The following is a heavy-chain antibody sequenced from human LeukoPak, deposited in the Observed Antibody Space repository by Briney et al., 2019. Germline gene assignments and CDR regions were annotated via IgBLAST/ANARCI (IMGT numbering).Heavy chain of an antibody. CDR2: ISSSSSYI. CDR3: ARDRQQLILGWFDP. CDR1: GFTFSSYS. D-gene: IGHD6-13*01. V-gene: IGHV3-21*01. Sequence: GGSLRLSCAASGFTFSSYSMNWVRQAPGKGLEWVSSISSSSSYIYYADSVKGRFTISRDNAKNSLYLQMNSLRAEDTAVYYCARDRQQLILGWFDPWGQGTLVTVSS. J-gene: IGHJ5*02.